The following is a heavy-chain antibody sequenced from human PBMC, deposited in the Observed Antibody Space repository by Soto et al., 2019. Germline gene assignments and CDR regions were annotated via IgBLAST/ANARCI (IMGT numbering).Heavy chain of an antibody. Sequence: QVHLVQSGAEVKKPGSSVKVSCMASGGAFSTSGISWVRQAPGQGLEWVGRIVPLLETPNYAQTFQGRVTLTADASTSTAYMELSSLRSEDTGVYYCAREYSSGWSGYWGQGTLVTVSS. V-gene: IGHV1-69*01. D-gene: IGHD6-19*01. CDR3: AREYSSGWSGY. J-gene: IGHJ4*02. CDR2: IVPLLETP. CDR1: GGAFSTSG.